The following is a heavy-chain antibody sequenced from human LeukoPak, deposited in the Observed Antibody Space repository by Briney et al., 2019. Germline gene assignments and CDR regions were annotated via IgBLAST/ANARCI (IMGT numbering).Heavy chain of an antibody. J-gene: IGHJ6*02. V-gene: IGHV3-23*01. D-gene: IGHD3-10*01. CDR1: GFTFSNYA. CDR3: ARGYFTMVEDYYYGMDV. CDR2: ITGSGGNT. Sequence: GGSLRPSCAASGFTFSNYAMSWVRQAPGKGLEWVSAITGSGGNTYYADSVKGRFTISRDNAKNSLYLQMNSLRAEDTALYHCARGYFTMVEDYYYGMDVWGQGTTVTVSS.